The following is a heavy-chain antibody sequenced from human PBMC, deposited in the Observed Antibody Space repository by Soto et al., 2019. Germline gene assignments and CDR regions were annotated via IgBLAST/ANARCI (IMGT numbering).Heavy chain of an antibody. J-gene: IGHJ6*02. CDR1: GGSISSGGYY. CDR2: IYYSGST. V-gene: IGHV4-31*03. D-gene: IGHD6-6*01. Sequence: QVQLQELGPGLVKPSQTLSLTCTVSGGSISSGGYYWSWIRQHPGKGLEWIGYIYYSGSTYYNPSLKSRVTISVDTSKNQFSLKLSSVTAADTAVYYCARDGGGYSSSSPGMDVWGQGTTVTVSS. CDR3: ARDGGGYSSSSPGMDV.